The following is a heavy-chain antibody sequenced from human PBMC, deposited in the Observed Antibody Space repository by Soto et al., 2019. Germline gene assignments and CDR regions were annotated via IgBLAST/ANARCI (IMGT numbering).Heavy chain of an antibody. V-gene: IGHV1-69*12. J-gene: IGHJ5*02. CDR1: GGTFNSYA. Sequence: QVQLVQSGAEVKKPGSSVKVSCKASGGTFNSYAISWVRQAPGQGLEGMGGIIPIFDTADYAQKFQGRISITADDSTNTAYLVLSTLRSEDTAVYYWAKEGDSSGPNRFDPWGQGTLVIVSS. CDR2: IIPIFDTA. CDR3: AKEGDSSGPNRFDP. D-gene: IGHD6-19*01.